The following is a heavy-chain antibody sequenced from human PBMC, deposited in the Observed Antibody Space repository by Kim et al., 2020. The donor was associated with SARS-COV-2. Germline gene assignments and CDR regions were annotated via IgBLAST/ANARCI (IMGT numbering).Heavy chain of an antibody. CDR2: ITGSGDSR. V-gene: IGHV3-23*01. D-gene: IGHD6-25*01. CDR3: ARDPAATLRWFDL. J-gene: IGHJ5*02. CDR1: GFTFSTYA. Sequence: GGSLRLSCAASGFTFSTYAMSWVRQPLGKGLEWVSVITGSGDSRYYAASVKGRFIISRDNSETTLYLQMNSLRVEDTAVYYCARDPAATLRWFDLWGQGTLVIVSS.